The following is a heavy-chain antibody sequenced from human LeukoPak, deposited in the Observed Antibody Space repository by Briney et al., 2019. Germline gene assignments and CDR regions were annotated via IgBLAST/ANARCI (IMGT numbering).Heavy chain of an antibody. D-gene: IGHD4-17*01. V-gene: IGHV3-33*01. CDR3: ARGDYGDYNTYYFDY. J-gene: IGHJ4*02. CDR1: GFTFSSYG. CDR2: IWYDGSNK. Sequence: GGSLRLSCAASGFTFSSYGMHWVRQAPGKGLEWVAVIWYDGSNKYYADSVKGRFTISRDNSKNTPYLQMNSLRAEDTAVYYCARGDYGDYNTYYFDYWGQGTLVTVSS.